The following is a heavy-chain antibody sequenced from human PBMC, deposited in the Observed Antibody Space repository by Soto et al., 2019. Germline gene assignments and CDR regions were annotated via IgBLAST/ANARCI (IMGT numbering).Heavy chain of an antibody. CDR1: GGSFSGYY. CDR3: ALRGYYHDSSGSDAFDI. J-gene: IGHJ3*02. D-gene: IGHD3-22*01. V-gene: IGHV4-34*01. Sequence: SETLSLTCAVYGGSFSGYYWSWIRQPPGRGLEWIGEINHSGSTNYNPSLKSRVTISVDTSKNQFSLKLSSVTAADTAVYYCALRGYYHDSSGSDAFDIWGQGTMVTV. CDR2: INHSGST.